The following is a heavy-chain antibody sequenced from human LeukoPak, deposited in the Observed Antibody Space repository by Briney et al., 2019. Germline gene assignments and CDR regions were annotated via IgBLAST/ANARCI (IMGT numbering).Heavy chain of an antibody. CDR2: INHSGST. J-gene: IGHJ2*01. CDR3: ARLVVPAAIDWYFDL. V-gene: IGHV4-34*01. D-gene: IGHD2-2*02. Sequence: SETLSLTCAVYGGSFSGYYWSWIRQPPGKGLEWIGEINHSGSTNYNPSLKSRVTISVDTSKNQFSLKLSSVTAADTAVYYCARLVVPAAIDWYFDLWGRGTLVTVSS. CDR1: GGSFSGYY.